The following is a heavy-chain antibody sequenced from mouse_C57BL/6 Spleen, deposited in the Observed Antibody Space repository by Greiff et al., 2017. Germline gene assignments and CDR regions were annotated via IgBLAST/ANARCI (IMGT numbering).Heavy chain of an antibody. CDR3: ARNYYAMDY. J-gene: IGHJ4*01. Sequence: QVQLQQSGAELVRPGTSVKVSCKASGYAFTNYLIEWVKQRPGQGLEWIGVINPGSGGTNYNEKFKGKATLTADKSSSTAYMQLSSLTSEDSAVYFCARNYYAMDYWGQGTSVTGSS. CDR2: INPGSGGT. CDR1: GYAFTNYL. V-gene: IGHV1-54*01.